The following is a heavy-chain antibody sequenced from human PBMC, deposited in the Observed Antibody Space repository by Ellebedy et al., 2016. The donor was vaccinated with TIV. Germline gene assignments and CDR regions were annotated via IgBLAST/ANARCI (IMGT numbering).Heavy chain of an antibody. CDR3: ARASGYYSAGPFDP. CDR1: GGSFSGYY. CDR2: INHSGST. V-gene: IGHV4-34*01. J-gene: IGHJ5*02. D-gene: IGHD3-22*01. Sequence: SETLSLTCAVYGGSFSGYYWSWIRQPPGKGLEWIGEINHSGSTNYNPSLKSRVTISVDTSKNQFSLKLSSVTAADTAVYYCARASGYYSAGPFDPWGQGTLVTVSS.